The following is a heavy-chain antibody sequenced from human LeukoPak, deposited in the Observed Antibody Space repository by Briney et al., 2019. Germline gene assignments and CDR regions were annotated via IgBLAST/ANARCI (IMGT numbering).Heavy chain of an antibody. D-gene: IGHD3-22*01. CDR3: ARDYDSSGLDAFDI. J-gene: IGHJ3*02. Sequence: GGSLRLSYAASGFTFSSYSMNWVRQAPGKGLEWVSSISSSSSYIYYADSVKGRFTISRDNAKNSLYLQMNSLRAEDTAVYYCARDYDSSGLDAFDIWGQGTMVTVSS. CDR2: ISSSSSYI. CDR1: GFTFSSYS. V-gene: IGHV3-21*01.